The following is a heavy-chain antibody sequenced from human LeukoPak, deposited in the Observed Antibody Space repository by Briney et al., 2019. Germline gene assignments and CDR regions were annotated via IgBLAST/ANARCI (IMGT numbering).Heavy chain of an antibody. CDR3: AKRPRGNYLDPFDY. CDR2: ISGSGGST. V-gene: IGHV3-23*01. D-gene: IGHD3-10*01. Sequence: GGSLRLFCAASGFTFSSYAMSWVRQAPGKGLEWVSGISGSGGSTYYADSVKGRFTISRDNSKNRLYLQMNSLRAEDTAVYYCAKRPRGNYLDPFDYWGQGTLVTVSS. J-gene: IGHJ4*02. CDR1: GFTFSSYA.